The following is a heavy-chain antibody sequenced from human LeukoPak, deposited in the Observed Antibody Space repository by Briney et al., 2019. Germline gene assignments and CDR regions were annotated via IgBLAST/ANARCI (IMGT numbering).Heavy chain of an antibody. CDR1: GFTFSSYS. J-gene: IGHJ4*02. V-gene: IGHV3-21*01. CDR3: ARDLARYHYFDY. Sequence: PGGSPRLSCAASGFTFSSYSMNWVRQAPGKGLEWVSSISSSSSYIYYADSVKGRFTISRDNAKNSLYLQMNSLRAEDTAVYYCARDLARYHYFDYWGQGTLVTVSS. D-gene: IGHD1-14*01. CDR2: ISSSSSYI.